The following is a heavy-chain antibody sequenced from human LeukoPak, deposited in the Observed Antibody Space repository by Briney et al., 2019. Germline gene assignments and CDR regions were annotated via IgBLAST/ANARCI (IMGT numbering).Heavy chain of an antibody. D-gene: IGHD2-2*01. CDR3: ARQKGTSTSSLTKNAFDI. J-gene: IGHJ3*02. CDR2: IYTSGST. Sequence: PSETLSLTCTVSGAISSYYWSWIRQPPGKGLEWIGYIYTSGSTNYNPSLKRRVTISVDTSKTQFSLDLSSGTAADTAVYYCARQKGTSTSSLTKNAFDIWGQGTMVTVSS. V-gene: IGHV4-4*09. CDR1: GAISSYY.